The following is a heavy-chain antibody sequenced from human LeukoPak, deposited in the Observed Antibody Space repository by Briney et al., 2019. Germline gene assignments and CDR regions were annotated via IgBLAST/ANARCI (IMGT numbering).Heavy chain of an antibody. Sequence: AGGSLRLSCAASGFTFSTYAMHGVRQAPGKGLEWVAVISYDGSNKYYADAVKGRFTISRDNSKTTLYLQMNSLRAEDTAVYYCVRGGIWFGELLSHYYFDYWGQGTLVTVSS. CDR2: ISYDGSNK. D-gene: IGHD3-10*01. CDR1: GFTFSTYA. J-gene: IGHJ4*02. V-gene: IGHV3-30-3*01. CDR3: VRGGIWFGELLSHYYFDY.